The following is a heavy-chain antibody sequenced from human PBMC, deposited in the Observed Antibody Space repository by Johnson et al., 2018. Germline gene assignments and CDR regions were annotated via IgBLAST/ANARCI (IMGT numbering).Heavy chain of an antibody. CDR3: ARLINWGSMYYYYGMDV. Sequence: VQLVESGGGLIQPGGSLRLSCAASGFTVSSNYMSWVRQAPGKGLEWVSVIYSGGSTYYADSVKGRFTISRDNSKNTLYLQMNSLRAEDTAVYYCARLINWGSMYYYYGMDVWGQGTTVTVSS. J-gene: IGHJ6*02. V-gene: IGHV3-53*01. CDR2: IYSGGST. D-gene: IGHD7-27*01. CDR1: GFTVSSNY.